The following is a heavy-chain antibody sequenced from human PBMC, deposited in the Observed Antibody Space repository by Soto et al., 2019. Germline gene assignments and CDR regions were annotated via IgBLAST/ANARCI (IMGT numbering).Heavy chain of an antibody. J-gene: IGHJ3*01. V-gene: IGHV3-74*01. CDR1: GFTFDYYW. Sequence: PGGSMILSCAAAGFTFDYYWRHWVRQAPGQGLVWVSRIHSDGSSTTYADSVKGRFTISRDNAKNTLYLQMNSLRAEDTAVYYCARGDRGAFDLWGQGTMVTVSS. D-gene: IGHD2-21*02. CDR2: IHSDGSST. CDR3: ARGDRGAFDL.